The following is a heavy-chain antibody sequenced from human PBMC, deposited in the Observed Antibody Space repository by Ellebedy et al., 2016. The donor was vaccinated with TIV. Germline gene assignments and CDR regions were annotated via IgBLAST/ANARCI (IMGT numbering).Heavy chain of an antibody. CDR3: ARDTAMNY. V-gene: IGHV3-21*01. D-gene: IGHD5-18*01. CDR1: GFTFSSNV. J-gene: IGHJ4*02. CDR2: IGASGTDK. Sequence: GESLKISCVASGFTFSSNVMNWVRQAPGKGLEWVSSIGASGTDKYYADSGKGRFTISRDNAKNSLYLQMDSLRAEDTAVFYCARDTAMNYWGLGTLVTVSS.